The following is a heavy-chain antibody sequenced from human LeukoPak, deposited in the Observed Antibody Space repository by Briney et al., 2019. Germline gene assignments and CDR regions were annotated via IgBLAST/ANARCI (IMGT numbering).Heavy chain of an antibody. CDR3: ARDYGSGSSPTFDY. D-gene: IGHD3-10*01. CDR1: GFTFSSYD. J-gene: IGHJ4*02. V-gene: IGHV3-13*01. Sequence: GGSLRLSCAASGFTFSSYDMHWVRQATGKSLEWVSAIGAAGDTYYPGSVKGRFTISRENAKNSLYLQMNSLRAGDTAVYYCARDYGSGSSPTFDYWGQGTLVTVSS. CDR2: IGAAGDT.